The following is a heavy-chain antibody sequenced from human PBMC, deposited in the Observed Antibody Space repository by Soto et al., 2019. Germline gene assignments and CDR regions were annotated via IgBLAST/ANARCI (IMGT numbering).Heavy chain of an antibody. CDR1: GDSVSSNLYY. Sequence: QVQLQESGPGLVKPSETLSLTCTVSGDSVSSNLYYWSWIRQPPGKGLEWIAYIYYSGSTNYNPSLKSRVTISLDTSKNQFSLKLNSVTAADSAGYYCARHSGWFDPWGQGTLVTVSS. V-gene: IGHV4-61*01. CDR2: IYYSGST. CDR3: ARHSGWFDP. D-gene: IGHD7-27*01. J-gene: IGHJ5*02.